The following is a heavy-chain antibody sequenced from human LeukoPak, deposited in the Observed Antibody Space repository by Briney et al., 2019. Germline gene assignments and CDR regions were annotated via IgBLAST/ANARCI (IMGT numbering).Heavy chain of an antibody. V-gene: IGHV3-21*01. J-gene: IGHJ4*02. CDR3: ARVGSSADY. Sequence: PGGSLRLSCAASGFTFSSYSMNWVRQAPGKGLEWVSSISSSSSYIYYADSVKGRFPISRDNAKNSLYLQMNSLRAEDTAVYYCARVGSSADYWGQGTLVTVSS. CDR2: ISSSSSYI. D-gene: IGHD6-13*01. CDR1: GFTFSSYS.